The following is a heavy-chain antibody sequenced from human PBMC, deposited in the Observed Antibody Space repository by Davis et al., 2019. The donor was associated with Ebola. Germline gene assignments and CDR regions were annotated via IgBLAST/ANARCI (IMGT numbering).Heavy chain of an antibody. V-gene: IGHV4-38-2*02. CDR3: ARGLRLYGYYYYGMDV. J-gene: IGHJ6*02. CDR2: IYHSGST. D-gene: IGHD2-2*02. CDR1: GGSISGYY. Sequence: SETLSLTCTVSGGSISGYYWSWIRQPPGKGLEWIGSIYHSGSTYYNPSLKSRVTISVDTSKNQFSLKLSSVTAADTAVYYCARGLRLYGYYYYGMDVWGQGTTVTVSS.